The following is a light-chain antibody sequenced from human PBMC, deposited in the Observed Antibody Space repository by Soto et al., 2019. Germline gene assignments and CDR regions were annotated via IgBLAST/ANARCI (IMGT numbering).Light chain of an antibody. J-gene: IGKJ5*01. V-gene: IGKV3-11*01. CDR3: KQRSNWIT. CDR1: QSVGGS. CDR2: DTS. Sequence: EIVLTQSPATLSLFPGERATLSCRASQSVGGSLAWYQQKPGQAPRLLLYDTSSRATGIPARFSGSGSGTDFTLTISSLEPEDFEVYYCKQRSNWITFGQGTRLEIE.